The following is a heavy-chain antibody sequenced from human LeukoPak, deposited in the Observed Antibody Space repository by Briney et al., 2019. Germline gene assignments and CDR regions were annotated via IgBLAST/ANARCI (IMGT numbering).Heavy chain of an antibody. CDR3: ARGGISSGYSIDY. D-gene: IGHD3-22*01. J-gene: IGHJ4*02. Sequence: GGSLRLSCAASGFTFSSYAMHWVRQAPARGREWVAVISYEGSNKYYADSVKGRFTISRDNSKNTLYLQMNSLRAEDTAVYYCARGGISSGYSIDYWGKGTLVTVSS. V-gene: IGHV3-30-3*01. CDR2: ISYEGSNK. CDR1: GFTFSSYA.